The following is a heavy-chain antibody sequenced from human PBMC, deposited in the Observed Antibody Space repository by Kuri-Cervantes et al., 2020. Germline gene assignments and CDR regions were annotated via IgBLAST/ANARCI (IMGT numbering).Heavy chain of an antibody. Sequence: FSVNVSYKASGYMFTGYYMHWVRQAPGQGLEWMGGIIPILGTANYAQKFQGRVTITTDESTSTDYMELSSLRSEDTAVYYCARDGYYDSSGYYSWGQGTLVTVSS. CDR3: ARDGYYDSSGYYS. CDR1: GYMFTGYY. J-gene: IGHJ4*02. V-gene: IGHV1-69*05. CDR2: IIPILGTA. D-gene: IGHD3-22*01.